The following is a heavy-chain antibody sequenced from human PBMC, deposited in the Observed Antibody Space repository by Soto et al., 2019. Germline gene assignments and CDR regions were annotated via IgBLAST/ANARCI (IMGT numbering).Heavy chain of an antibody. J-gene: IGHJ4*02. D-gene: IGHD5-18*01. CDR3: ARDISNRGYSYGIFDY. Sequence: GSLRLSCAASGCTFSGYSMTCVRQAPGKGLEWVSSISSSSSYIYYADSVKGRFTISRDNAKNSLYLQMNSLRAEDTAVYYCARDISNRGYSYGIFDYWGQGTLVTVSS. CDR2: ISSSSSYI. V-gene: IGHV3-21*01. CDR1: GCTFSGYS.